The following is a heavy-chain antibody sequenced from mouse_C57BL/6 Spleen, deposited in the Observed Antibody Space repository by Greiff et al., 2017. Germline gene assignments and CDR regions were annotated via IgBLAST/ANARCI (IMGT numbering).Heavy chain of an antibody. CDR1: GYSFTGYY. Sequence: LVESGPELVKPGASVKISCKASGYSFTGYYMNWVKQSPEKSLEWIGEINPSTGGTTYNQKFKAKATLTVDKSSSTAYMQLKSLTSEDSAVYYCARNSGAMDYWGQGTSVTVSS. J-gene: IGHJ4*01. CDR2: INPSTGGT. CDR3: ARNSGAMDY. V-gene: IGHV1-42*01.